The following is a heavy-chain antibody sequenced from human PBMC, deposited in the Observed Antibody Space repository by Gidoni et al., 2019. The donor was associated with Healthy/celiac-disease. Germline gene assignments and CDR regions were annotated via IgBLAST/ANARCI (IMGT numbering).Heavy chain of an antibody. V-gene: IGHV3-74*01. Sequence: EVQLVESGVGLVQPGGSLRLSCAASGCSFSSYWMHWVRQAPWKGLVWVSRSNSDGSSTSYADSVKGRFTISRDNAKNTLYLQMNSLRAEDTAVYYCAREDDYYGMDVWGQGTTVTVSS. CDR3: AREDDYYGMDV. J-gene: IGHJ6*02. CDR2: SNSDGSST. CDR1: GCSFSSYW.